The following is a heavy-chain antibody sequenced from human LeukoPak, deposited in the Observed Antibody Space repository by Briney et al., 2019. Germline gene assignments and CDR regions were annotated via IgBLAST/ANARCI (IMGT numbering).Heavy chain of an antibody. V-gene: IGHV4-39*07. CDR2: IYYGGST. CDR3: AKSTYYYDTFVNAFDM. J-gene: IGHJ3*02. CDR1: GGPISSGHY. D-gene: IGHD3-22*01. Sequence: PSETLSLTCTVSGGPISSGHYWDWLRPPPGKGLEWVGSIYYGGSTYYNPSLKTRVTMSLDTSTNQFSLKLSSVTAADTAVYYCAKSTYYYDTFVNAFDMWGQGTMVTVSS.